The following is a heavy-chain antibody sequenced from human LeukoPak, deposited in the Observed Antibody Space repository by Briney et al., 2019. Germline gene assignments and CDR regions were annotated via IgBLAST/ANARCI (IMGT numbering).Heavy chain of an antibody. CDR3: ARSTARTMVSIYYYYMDV. Sequence: ASVKVSCKASGYTFTSYDINWVRQATGQGLEWMGWMNPNSGNTGYAQKFQGRVTITRNTSISTAYMELSSLRSEDTAVYYCARSTARTMVSIYYYYMDVWGKGTTVTVSS. V-gene: IGHV1-8*01. J-gene: IGHJ6*03. CDR1: GYTFTSYD. CDR2: MNPNSGNT. D-gene: IGHD3-10*01.